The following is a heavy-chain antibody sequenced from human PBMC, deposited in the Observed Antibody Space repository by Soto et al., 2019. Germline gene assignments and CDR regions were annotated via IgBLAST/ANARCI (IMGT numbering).Heavy chain of an antibody. CDR1: GDTISTGGYT. Sequence: SETLSLTCDVSGDTISTGGYTWAWIRQPPGKALEWIGHTYHSGNPYYNPSLKSRVIISVDRSKNQFSLNLASVSAEDTAVYYCARTSLTIFGPSNDYYGMVVWGLGTTVTVSS. V-gene: IGHV4-30-2*01. CDR3: ARTSLTIFGPSNDYYGMVV. D-gene: IGHD3-3*01. J-gene: IGHJ6*02. CDR2: TYHSGNP.